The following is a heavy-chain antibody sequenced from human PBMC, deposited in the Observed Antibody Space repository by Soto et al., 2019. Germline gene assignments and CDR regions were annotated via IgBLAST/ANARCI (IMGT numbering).Heavy chain of an antibody. Sequence: QVQLMQSGAEVKKPGASVNVSCKASGNTFTRYYMHWVRQAPGQGLEWMGIINPSDGSTTYAQKFEGSGTVTRDTSTSTVYMQLTSLRYEDTAVYYCARVALSGGGWLDPWGQGTLVTVSS. J-gene: IGHJ5*02. CDR2: INPSDGST. V-gene: IGHV1-46*01. D-gene: IGHD1-26*01. CDR1: GNTFTRYY. CDR3: ARVALSGGGWLDP.